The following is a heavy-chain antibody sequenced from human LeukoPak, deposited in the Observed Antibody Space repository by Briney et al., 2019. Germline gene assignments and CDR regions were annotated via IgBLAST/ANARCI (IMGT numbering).Heavy chain of an antibody. J-gene: IGHJ4*02. D-gene: IGHD6-13*01. Sequence: PGGSLRLSCAASGFTFSSYSMNWVRQAPGKGLEWVSSISSSSSYIYQADSVKGRFTISRDNAKNSLYLQMNSLRAEDTAVYYCARDRYSSSWPYLDNWGQGTLVTVSS. V-gene: IGHV3-21*01. CDR1: GFTFSSYS. CDR2: ISSSSSYI. CDR3: ARDRYSSSWPYLDN.